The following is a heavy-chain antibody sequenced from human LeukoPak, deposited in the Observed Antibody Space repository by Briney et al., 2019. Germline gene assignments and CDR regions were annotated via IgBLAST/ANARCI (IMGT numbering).Heavy chain of an antibody. V-gene: IGHV4-30-2*01. CDR2: IYHSGST. J-gene: IGHJ4*02. D-gene: IGHD6-13*01. CDR3: ARGSRYSSSWYYFDY. Sequence: SETLSLTCAVSGGSISSGGYSWSWIRQPPGKGLEWIGYIYHSGSTYYNPSLKSRVTISVDRSKNQSSLKLSSVTAADTAVYYCARGSRYSSSWYYFDYWGQGTLVTVSS. CDR1: GGSISSGGYS.